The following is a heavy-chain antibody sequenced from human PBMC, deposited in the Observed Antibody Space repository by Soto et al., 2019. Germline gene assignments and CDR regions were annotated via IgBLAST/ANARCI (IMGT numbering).Heavy chain of an antibody. CDR3: RIAAAGTNWFDP. CDR2: ISGSGGST. CDR1: GFTFSSYA. V-gene: IGHV3-23*01. D-gene: IGHD6-13*01. Sequence: PGGSLRLSCAASGFTFSSYAMSWVRQAPGKGLEWVSAISGSGGSTYYADSVKGRFTISRDNSKNTLYLQMNSLRAEDTAVYYCRIAAAGTNWFDPWGQGTLVTVSS. J-gene: IGHJ5*02.